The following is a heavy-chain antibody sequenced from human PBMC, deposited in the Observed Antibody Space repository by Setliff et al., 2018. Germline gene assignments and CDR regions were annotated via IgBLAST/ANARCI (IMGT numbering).Heavy chain of an antibody. CDR1: GDSISSYY. V-gene: IGHV4-4*07. Sequence: SETLSLTCTVSGDSISSYYWSWIRQPAGKGLEWIGRICTIGSPNYNPSLKSRVTMSLDTSNNLFSLNLRSVTAADTAVYYCAREGRADTSLVPYCFDYWGQGTLVTVSS. J-gene: IGHJ4*02. D-gene: IGHD5-18*01. CDR3: AREGRADTSLVPYCFDY. CDR2: ICTIGSP.